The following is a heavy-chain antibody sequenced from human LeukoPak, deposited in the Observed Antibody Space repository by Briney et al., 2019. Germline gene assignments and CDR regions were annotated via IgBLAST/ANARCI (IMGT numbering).Heavy chain of an antibody. V-gene: IGHV4-30-4*08. CDR3: ARDGN. CDR2: IYYSGST. D-gene: IGHD2-15*01. J-gene: IGHJ4*02. CDR1: GDSISNGDYY. Sequence: SETLSLTCTVSGDSISNGDYYWSWIRQPPGKGLEWIGYIYYSGSTYYDPSLKSRVTISVDTSKNQFSLMLRSVTAADTAVYYCARDGNWGQGTLVTVSS.